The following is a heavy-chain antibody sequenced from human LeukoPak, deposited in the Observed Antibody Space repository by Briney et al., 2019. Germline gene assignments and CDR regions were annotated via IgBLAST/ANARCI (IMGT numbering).Heavy chain of an antibody. Sequence: GASVKVSCTASGGTFSSYAISWVRQAPGQGLEWMGGIIPIFGTANYAQKFQGRVTITADESTSTAYMELSSLRSEDTAVYYCARDSRIVGATWFDYWGQGTLVTVSS. CDR3: ARDSRIVGATWFDY. CDR1: GGTFSSYA. V-gene: IGHV1-69*13. J-gene: IGHJ4*02. CDR2: IIPIFGTA. D-gene: IGHD1-26*01.